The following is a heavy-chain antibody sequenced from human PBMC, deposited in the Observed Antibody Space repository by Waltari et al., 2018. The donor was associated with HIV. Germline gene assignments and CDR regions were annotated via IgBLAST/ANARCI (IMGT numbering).Heavy chain of an antibody. CDR1: GYTFSDYG. CDR2: ISGLSEERR. J-gene: IGHJ5*02. V-gene: IGHV1-18*01. Sequence: QIQLVQSGAEVKKPGASVKVSYKASGYTFSDYGISWVRQAPGQGLEWMGWISGLSEERRNYAQKFQGRVTLSTDTSTTTAYMELRSLRSDDTAIYYCARGSLLRNWLDPWGQGTLVTVSS. CDR3: ARGSLLRNWLDP. D-gene: IGHD3-22*01.